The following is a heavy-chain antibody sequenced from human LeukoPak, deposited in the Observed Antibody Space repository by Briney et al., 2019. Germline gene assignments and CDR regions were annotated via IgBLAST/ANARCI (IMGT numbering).Heavy chain of an antibody. D-gene: IGHD2-15*01. CDR1: GFTFSSYA. CDR3: ARFRSGSSCLDY. CDR2: ISYDGSNK. V-gene: IGHV3-30-3*01. Sequence: TGGSLRLSCAASGFTFSSYAMHWVRQAPGKGLEWVAVISYDGSNKYYADSVKGRFTISRDNSKNTLYLQMNSLRAEDTAVYYCARFRSGSSCLDYWGQGTLVTVSS. J-gene: IGHJ4*02.